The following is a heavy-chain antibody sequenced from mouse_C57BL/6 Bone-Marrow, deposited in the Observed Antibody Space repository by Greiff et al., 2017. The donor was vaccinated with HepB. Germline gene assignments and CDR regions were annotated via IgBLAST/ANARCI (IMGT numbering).Heavy chain of an antibody. CDR2: IDPSDSET. V-gene: IGHV1-52*01. CDR3: ARDLYYGSSYVAY. Sequence: QVQLQQPGAELVRPGSSVKLSCKASGYTFTSYWMHWVKQRPIQGLEWIGNIDPSDSETHYNQKFKDKATLTVDKSSSTAYMQLSSLTSEDSAVYYCARDLYYGSSYVAYWGQGTLVTVSA. J-gene: IGHJ3*01. D-gene: IGHD1-1*01. CDR1: GYTFTSYW.